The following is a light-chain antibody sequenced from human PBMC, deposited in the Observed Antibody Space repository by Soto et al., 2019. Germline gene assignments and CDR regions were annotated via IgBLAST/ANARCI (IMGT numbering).Light chain of an antibody. CDR1: QSVTSSY. J-gene: IGKJ1*01. CDR2: GAS. CDR3: QQYASSPPT. Sequence: IVLTHSPRTLSLSPGERGTLFCRASQSVTSSYLAWYQQKPGQAPRLLIYGASSRATGIPDRFSGSGSGKDFTLTISRLEPEDFVVYYCQQYASSPPTFGQGTKVDIK. V-gene: IGKV3-20*01.